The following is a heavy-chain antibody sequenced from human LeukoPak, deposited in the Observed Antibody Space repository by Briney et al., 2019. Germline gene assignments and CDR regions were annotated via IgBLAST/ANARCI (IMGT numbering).Heavy chain of an antibody. Sequence: PGGSLRLSCAASGFTFSSYGMHWVRQAPGKGLEWVAVISYDGSNKYYADSVKGRFTISRDNSKNTLYLQMNSLRAENTAVYCCARGVGVLFYWGRGPLAPVSS. CDR1: GFTFSSYG. CDR3: ARGVGVLFY. V-gene: IGHV3-30*03. D-gene: IGHD3-16*01. CDR2: ISYDGSNK. J-gene: IGHJ4*02.